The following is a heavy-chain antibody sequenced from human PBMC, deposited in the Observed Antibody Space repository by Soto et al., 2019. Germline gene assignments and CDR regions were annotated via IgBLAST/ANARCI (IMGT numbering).Heavy chain of an antibody. Sequence: GGSLRLSCAASGFTFGNAWMNWVRPSPGKGLEWVGRIKSTTDGGTTDYAAPVKGRFTISRDDSKNTLYLQMKSLKTEDTAVYYCTTALPMFFGVLISPADWYYGMDVWGQWTTVTVAS. CDR1: GFTFGNAW. D-gene: IGHD3-3*01. J-gene: IGHJ6*02. CDR2: IKSTTDGGTT. V-gene: IGHV3-15*07. CDR3: TTALPMFFGVLISPADWYYGMDV.